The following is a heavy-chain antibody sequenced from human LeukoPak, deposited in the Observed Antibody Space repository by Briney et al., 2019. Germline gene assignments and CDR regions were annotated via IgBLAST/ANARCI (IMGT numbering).Heavy chain of an antibody. CDR2: ISISGSIV. D-gene: IGHD3-3*01. V-gene: IGHV3-48*03. Sequence: PGGSLRLSCAASGFIFSSYEMNWVRQAPGKGLEWVSYISISGSIVYYADSVKGRFTISRDNAKNSLYLQMNSLRAEDTAVYYCARDLNTIFGVVIERFDYWGQGTLVTVSS. CDR3: ARDLNTIFGVVIERFDY. CDR1: GFIFSSYE. J-gene: IGHJ4*02.